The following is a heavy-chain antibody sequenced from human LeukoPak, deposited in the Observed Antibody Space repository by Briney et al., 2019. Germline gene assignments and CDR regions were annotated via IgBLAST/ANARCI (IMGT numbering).Heavy chain of an antibody. J-gene: IGHJ4*02. V-gene: IGHV4-39*01. D-gene: IGHD5-18*01. CDR2: IYYSGST. Sequence: PSETLSLTCTVSGGSISSSSYYWGWIRQPPGKGLEWIGSIYYSGSTYYNPSLKSRVTISVDTSKNQFSLKLSSVTAAGTAVYYCARQRTAMVFYFDYWGQGTLVTVSS. CDR1: GGSISSSSYY. CDR3: ARQRTAMVFYFDY.